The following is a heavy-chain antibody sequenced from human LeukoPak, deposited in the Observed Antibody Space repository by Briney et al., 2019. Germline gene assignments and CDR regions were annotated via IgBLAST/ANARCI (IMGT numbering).Heavy chain of an antibody. D-gene: IGHD2-8*02. J-gene: IGHJ5*02. CDR2: IYYSGST. Sequence: SQTLSLTCTLSGVSTTSSTYYWGWTRHPPGKGLEWIGTIYYSGSTYYNPSLKSRVTISVDTSKNQFSLKLSSVTAADTAVYYCATPGVVNGWFDPWGQGTLVTVSS. V-gene: IGHV4-39*01. CDR3: ATPGVVNGWFDP. CDR1: GVSTTSSTYY.